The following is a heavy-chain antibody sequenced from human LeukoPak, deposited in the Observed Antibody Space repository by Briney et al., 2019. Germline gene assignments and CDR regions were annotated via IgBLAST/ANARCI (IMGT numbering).Heavy chain of an antibody. CDR1: GGSFSGYY. D-gene: IGHD2-15*01. V-gene: IGHV4-34*01. Sequence: SETLSLTCAVSGGSFSGYYWSWIRQPPGKGLEWIGEINHSGSTNYNPSLKSRVTISVDTSKNQFSLKLSSVTAADTAVYYCAREADCSGGSCYYWGQGTLVTVSS. J-gene: IGHJ4*02. CDR3: AREADCSGGSCYY. CDR2: INHSGST.